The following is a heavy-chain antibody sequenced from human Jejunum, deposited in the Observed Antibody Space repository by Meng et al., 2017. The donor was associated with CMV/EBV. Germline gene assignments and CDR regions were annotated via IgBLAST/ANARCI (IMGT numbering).Heavy chain of an antibody. CDR1: GGSISDYY. CDR3: ARDNGDYYYGMDV. Sequence: VSGGSISDYYWSWIRQSPGKGLEWIGYIYYSGATRYNPSLESRVSISIDTSKKHFSLKMRSVTAADTAMYYCARDNGDYYYGMDVWGQGTPVTVSS. V-gene: IGHV4-59*01. J-gene: IGHJ6*02. D-gene: IGHD4-17*01. CDR2: IYYSGAT.